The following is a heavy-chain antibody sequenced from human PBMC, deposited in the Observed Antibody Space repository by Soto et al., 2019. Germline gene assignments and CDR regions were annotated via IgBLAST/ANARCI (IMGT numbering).Heavy chain of an antibody. Sequence: QVQLQESGPGLVKPSETLSLTCNVYDGSISSYYWTWIRQPPGKGLEWIGYMYYSGNINYNPSLKSRITISVDTAKNQFSLKMTSVTAADTAVYYCAMMSDHYDVLLYGVDIWGLGTTVPVSS. D-gene: IGHD3-9*01. CDR2: MYYSGNI. V-gene: IGHV4-59*01. CDR3: AMMSDHYDVLLYGVDI. J-gene: IGHJ6*02. CDR1: DGSISSYY.